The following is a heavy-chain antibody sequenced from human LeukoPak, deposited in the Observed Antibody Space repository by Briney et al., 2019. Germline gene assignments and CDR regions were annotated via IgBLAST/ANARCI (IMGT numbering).Heavy chain of an antibody. D-gene: IGHD2-15*01. Sequence: PGGSLRLSCTASGFTFKNYRMTWVRQAPGKGLEWVASMKDDGNEIQYVDSVKGRFTISRDNAKNSLSLQMNSLRAEDTAVYYCATEPGIGYAFDIWGQGRMVTVSS. V-gene: IGHV3-7*01. CDR3: ATEPGIGYAFDI. J-gene: IGHJ3*02. CDR2: MKDDGNEI. CDR1: GFTFKNYR.